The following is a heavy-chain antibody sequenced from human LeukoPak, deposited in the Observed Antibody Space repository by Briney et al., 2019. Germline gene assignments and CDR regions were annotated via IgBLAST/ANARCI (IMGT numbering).Heavy chain of an antibody. D-gene: IGHD2-21*02. CDR3: ARLGGGDGQDAFDI. Sequence: ASVKVSCKASGYTFTSYDINWVRQATGQGLEWMGIINPSGGSTSYAQKFQGRVTMTRDTSTSTVYMELSSLRSEDTAVYYCARLGGGDGQDAFDIWGQGTMVTVSS. CDR2: INPSGGST. V-gene: IGHV1-46*01. J-gene: IGHJ3*02. CDR1: GYTFTSYD.